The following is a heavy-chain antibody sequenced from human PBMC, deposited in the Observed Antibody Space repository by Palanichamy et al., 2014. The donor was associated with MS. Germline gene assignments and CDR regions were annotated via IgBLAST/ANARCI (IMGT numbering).Heavy chain of an antibody. J-gene: IGHJ4*02. V-gene: IGHV3-23*01. Sequence: EVQLLESGGGRRYSLGGPVRLSCAASGFTFSSYDMNWVRQAPGRGLEWVSAISGGGSTTYYADSVKGRFTISRDNSKNTLYLQMNSLRAEDTAIYYCAKGAGPDSSGRYWGQGTLVTVSS. CDR3: AKGAGPDSSGRY. D-gene: IGHD3-22*01. CDR1: GFTFSSYD. CDR2: ISGGGSTT.